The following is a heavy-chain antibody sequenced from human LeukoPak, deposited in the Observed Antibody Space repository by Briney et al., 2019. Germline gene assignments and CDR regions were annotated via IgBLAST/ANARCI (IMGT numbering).Heavy chain of an antibody. CDR1: GYTFNYLA. J-gene: IGHJ5*02. V-gene: IGHV1-3*01. CDR3: ARDGSGSQGVNWFDP. Sequence: ASVKVSCKASGYTFNYLAMHWVRQAPGQRPEWMGCINVDNDDTRYSQKFQGRVTITSDTSASTVYMELSSLRFEDTAVYYCARDGSGSQGVNWFDPWGPGTQVTVSS. D-gene: IGHD3-10*01. CDR2: INVDNDDT.